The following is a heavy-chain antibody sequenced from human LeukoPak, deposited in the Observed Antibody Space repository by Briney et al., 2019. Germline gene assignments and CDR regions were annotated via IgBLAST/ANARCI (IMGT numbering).Heavy chain of an antibody. D-gene: IGHD5-24*01. V-gene: IGHV3-23*01. CDR2: ISGSGGST. J-gene: IGHJ6*03. Sequence: PGGSLRLSCAASGFTFSSYAMSWVRQAPGKGLEWVSAISGSGGSTYYADSVKGRFTISRGNAKDSLYLQMNSLRAEDTAVYYCARDGDGYNSGYYYYDMAVWGKGTTVTVSS. CDR3: ARDGDGYNSGYYYYDMAV. CDR1: GFTFSSYA.